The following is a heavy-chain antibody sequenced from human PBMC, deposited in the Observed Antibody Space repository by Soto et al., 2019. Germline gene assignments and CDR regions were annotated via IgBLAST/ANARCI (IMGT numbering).Heavy chain of an antibody. J-gene: IGHJ6*02. CDR1: GFTFDTYA. CDR3: XXXXXXXXXXYKSGYYSYGIDV. Sequence: EVQLLESGGGLVQPGGSLRLSCAVSGFTFDTYAMSWIRQAPGRGLEWVSGILGSSAGTSYASEIYTSYADSVKGRFTXXXXXXXXXXXXXXXXXXXXXXXXXXXXXYKSGYYSYGIDVWGQGTTVTVSS. D-gene: IGHD2-15*01. V-gene: IGHV3-23*01. CDR2: ILGSSAGT.